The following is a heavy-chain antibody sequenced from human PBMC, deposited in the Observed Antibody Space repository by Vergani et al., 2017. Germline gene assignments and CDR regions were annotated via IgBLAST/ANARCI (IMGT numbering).Heavy chain of an antibody. CDR1: GGTFSSYA. CDR3: ARVFRGYSYGPAAFDI. D-gene: IGHD5-18*01. J-gene: IGHJ3*02. Sequence: QVQLVQSGAEVKKPGSSVKVSCKASGGTFSSYAISWVRQAPGQGLEWMGGIIPIFGTANYAQKFQGRVTITADESTSTAYMELSSLRSEDTAVYCCARVFRGYSYGPAAFDIWGQGTMVTVSS. V-gene: IGHV1-69*01. CDR2: IIPIFGTA.